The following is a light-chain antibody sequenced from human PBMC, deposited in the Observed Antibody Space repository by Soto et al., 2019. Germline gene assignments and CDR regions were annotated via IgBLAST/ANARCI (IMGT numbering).Light chain of an antibody. CDR1: QSVSSSY. Sequence: EIVLTQSPGTLSLSPGERATLSCRASQSVSSSYLAWYQQKPGQAPRLHIYGASSRATGIPDRFSGSGSGTDFTLTISRLEPEDFAVYYCQQYGSSRKFGQGTKVEIK. V-gene: IGKV3-20*01. CDR3: QQYGSSRK. CDR2: GAS. J-gene: IGKJ1*01.